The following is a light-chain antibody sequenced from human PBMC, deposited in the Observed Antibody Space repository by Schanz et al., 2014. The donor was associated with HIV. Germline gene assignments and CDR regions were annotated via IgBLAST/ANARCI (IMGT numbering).Light chain of an antibody. CDR2: AAF. V-gene: IGKV3-15*01. CDR3: QQDGSS. Sequence: EIVMTQSPGTLSVSPGERATLTCRASQSFSTNLAWYQQKPGQAPRLLMYAAFTRATGVPARFSGSGSGTEFTLTISSLQSEDFAVYYCQQDGSSFGPGTKVEIK. CDR1: QSFSTN. J-gene: IGKJ3*01.